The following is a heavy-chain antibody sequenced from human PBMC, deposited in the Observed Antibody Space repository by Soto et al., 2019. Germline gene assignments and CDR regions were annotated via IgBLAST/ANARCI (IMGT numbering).Heavy chain of an antibody. Sequence: GASVKVSCKASGYTFSSYTISWVRQAPGKGLEWMGRIIPILGITNYAQKFQGRVTMTTDTSTSTVYMELSSLRSEDTATYYCAKATLRDYTGYVFEFSGQGTLVTVSS. CDR1: GYTFSSYT. J-gene: IGHJ4*02. CDR3: AKATLRDYTGYVFEF. D-gene: IGHD3-9*01. CDR2: IIPILGIT. V-gene: IGHV1-69*02.